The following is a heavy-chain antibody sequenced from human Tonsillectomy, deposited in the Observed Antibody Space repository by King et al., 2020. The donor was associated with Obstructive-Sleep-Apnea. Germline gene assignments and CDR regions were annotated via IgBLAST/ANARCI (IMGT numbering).Heavy chain of an antibody. CDR2: IYYSGST. V-gene: IGHV4-59*01. CDR1: GGSISSYY. D-gene: IGHD2-15*01. Sequence: QLQESGPGLVKPSETLSLTCTVSGGSISSYYWSWIRQPPGKGLEWIGYIYYSGSTNYNPSLKSRVTISVDTSKNQFSLKLSSVTAADTAVYYCARDLGLGYCSGGSCYNLYYYGMDVWGQGTTVTVSS. CDR3: ARDLGLGYCSGGSCYNLYYYGMDV. J-gene: IGHJ6*02.